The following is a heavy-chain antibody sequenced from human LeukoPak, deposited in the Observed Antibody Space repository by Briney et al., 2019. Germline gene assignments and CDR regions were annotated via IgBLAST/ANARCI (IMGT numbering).Heavy chain of an antibody. V-gene: IGHV3-64*02. CDR2: ISSNGGST. CDR1: GFTVSSYA. J-gene: IGHJ4*02. CDR3: ARAFGAENFDC. Sequence: GGSLRLSCAASGFTVSSYAMHWVRQAPGKGLEYVSAISSNGGSTFYADSVKGRFTISRDNSKNTLYLQMGSLRSEDMAVYYCARAFGAENFDCWGQGPLVTVSS. D-gene: IGHD1-26*01.